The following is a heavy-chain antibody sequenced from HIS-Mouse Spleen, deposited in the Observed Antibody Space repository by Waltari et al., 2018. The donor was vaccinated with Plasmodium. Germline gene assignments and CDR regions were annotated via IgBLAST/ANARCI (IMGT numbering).Heavy chain of an antibody. CDR3: ARVDYGSGDYYYYYGMDV. V-gene: IGHV4-38-2*02. CDR1: GYSISSGYY. Sequence: QVQLQESGPGLVKPSETLSLTCTVSGYSISSGYYWGWIRQPPGKGLEWIGSIYHSGSTDANPARKSRVTISVYTSKNQFSRKLSSVTAADTAVYYCARVDYGSGDYYYYYGMDVWGQGTTVTVSS. CDR2: IYHSGST. J-gene: IGHJ6*02. D-gene: IGHD3-10*01.